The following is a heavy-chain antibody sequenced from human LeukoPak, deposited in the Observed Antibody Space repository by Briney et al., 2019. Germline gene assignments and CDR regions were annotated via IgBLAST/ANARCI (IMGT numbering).Heavy chain of an antibody. J-gene: IGHJ6*02. CDR3: ERDYYGMDV. V-gene: IGHV3-48*02. CDR2: ISSTSGTI. Sequence: GGSLRLSCAASGFIFRSHTMNWVRQGPGKGLEWVSYISSTSGTIYYADSVKGRFTISRDNAKNSLYLQMNSLRDEDTAVYYCERDYYGMDVWGQGTTVTVSS. CDR1: GFIFRSHT.